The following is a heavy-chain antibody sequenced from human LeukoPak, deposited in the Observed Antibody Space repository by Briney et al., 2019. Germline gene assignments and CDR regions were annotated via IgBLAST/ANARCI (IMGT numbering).Heavy chain of an antibody. CDR3: ARESNDFLTGFYRGPKFWYFDI. CDR1: GFTFSDYG. J-gene: IGHJ2*01. CDR2: IRPTNNDS. V-gene: IGHV3-11*06. Sequence: PGGSLRLSCAASGFTFSDYGMIWVRQAPGKGLEWVSNIRPTNNDSYHADSVKGRFTISRDNAKNSLSLQMDGLRVEDTAVYYCARESNDFLTGFYRGPKFWYFDIWGRGILVTVS. D-gene: IGHD3-9*01.